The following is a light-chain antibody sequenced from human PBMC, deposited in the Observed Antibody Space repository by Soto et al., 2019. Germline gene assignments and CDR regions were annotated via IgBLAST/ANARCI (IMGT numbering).Light chain of an antibody. J-gene: IGKJ3*01. CDR2: GAS. Sequence: EIVLTQSPGTLSLSPGERDTLSCRASERVTSNNLAWYQQRPGQAPRLLIYGASNRATGIPDRFSGSGSATDFTLTISRLEPDDFAVYYCQQYGRSPFTFGPGTKVDIK. V-gene: IGKV3-20*01. CDR1: ERVTSNN. CDR3: QQYGRSPFT.